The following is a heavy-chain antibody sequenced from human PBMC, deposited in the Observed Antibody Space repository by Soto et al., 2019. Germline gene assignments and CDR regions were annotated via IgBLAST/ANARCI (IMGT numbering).Heavy chain of an antibody. Sequence: EVQLVQSGGGLVKPGGSLRLSCAASGFTFSDAWMTWVRQAPGRGLEWVGRIKSKTDGGTTDYAAPVKGRFTISSDDSKNTLYLPMNSLKTEDTAMYYCTRLVPGYWGQGTLVTVSS. D-gene: IGHD3-16*01. CDR2: IKSKTDGGTT. CDR3: TRLVPGY. V-gene: IGHV3-15*01. CDR1: GFTFSDAW. J-gene: IGHJ4*02.